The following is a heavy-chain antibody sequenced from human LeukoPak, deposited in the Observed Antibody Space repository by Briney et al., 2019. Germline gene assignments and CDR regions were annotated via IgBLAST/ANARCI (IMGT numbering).Heavy chain of an antibody. CDR2: ISYTWTT. V-gene: IGHV4-61*03. CDR1: GYSISSGYY. J-gene: IGHJ5*02. Sequence: SETLSLTCTVSGYSISSGYYWSWIRQPPGQRLEWIGQISYTWTTTYNPSLKSRVTISADTSKNHISLKLTSVTAADTAVYYCASAYGDNWFDPWGQGTLVTVSS. D-gene: IGHD4-17*01. CDR3: ASAYGDNWFDP.